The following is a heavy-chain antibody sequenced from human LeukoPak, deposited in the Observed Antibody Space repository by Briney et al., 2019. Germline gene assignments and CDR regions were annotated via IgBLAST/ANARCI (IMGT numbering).Heavy chain of an antibody. J-gene: IGHJ4*02. CDR1: GFTFSSYG. V-gene: IGHV3-23*01. CDR2: ISGSGGST. CDR3: AKDRLKSGPGIAVAGTGFGLDY. Sequence: GGSLRLSCAASGFTFSSYGMSWVRQAPGKGLEWVSAISGSGGSTNYADSVKGRFTISRDNSKNTLYLQMNSLRAEDTAVYYCAKDRLKSGPGIAVAGTGFGLDYWGQGTLVTVSS. D-gene: IGHD6-19*01.